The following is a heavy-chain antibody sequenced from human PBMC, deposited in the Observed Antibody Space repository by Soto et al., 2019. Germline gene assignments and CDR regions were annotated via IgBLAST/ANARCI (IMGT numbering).Heavy chain of an antibody. J-gene: IGHJ5*01. CDR3: AKDLSRWPHYAFDS. D-gene: IGHD4-17*01. CDR2: ISTNGDTA. CDR1: GFTFSTYG. Sequence: EVQLLESGGGLLQPGGSLRLSCAASGFTFSTYGMNWVRQAPGKGLEWVSGISTNGDTANYADSVKGRFTISRDNSKNALYMQMNGLRPEDTAVYYCAKDLSRWPHYAFDSWGQGTLVTVSS. V-gene: IGHV3-23*01.